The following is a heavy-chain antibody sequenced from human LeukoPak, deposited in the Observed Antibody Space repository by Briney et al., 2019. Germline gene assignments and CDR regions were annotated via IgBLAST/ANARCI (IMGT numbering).Heavy chain of an antibody. CDR2: IYHSGST. CDR1: GGSLSSGGYS. CDR3: ARGGGYYYDSSGSFDY. J-gene: IGHJ4*02. V-gene: IGHV4-30-2*01. D-gene: IGHD3-22*01. Sequence: PSETLSLTCAVSGGSLSSGGYSWSWLRQPPGKGLEWIGYIYHSGSTYYNPSLKSRVTISVDRSKNQFSLKLSSVTAANTAVYYCARGGGYYYDSSGSFDYWGQGTLVTVSS.